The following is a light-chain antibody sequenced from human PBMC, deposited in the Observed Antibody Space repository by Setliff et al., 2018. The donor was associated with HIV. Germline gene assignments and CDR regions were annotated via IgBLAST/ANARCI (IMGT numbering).Light chain of an antibody. J-gene: IGLJ3*02. CDR1: SSNIGTGYD. V-gene: IGLV1-40*01. CDR3: CSFAGSDSWI. CDR2: GNT. Sequence: QSVLTQPPSVSGAPGQGVTISCTGSSSNIGTGYDVHWYQQLPGRAPKLLIYGNTNRPSGVPDRFSGSKSGTSASLTISGLQADDEADYYCCSFAGSDSWIFAGGTK.